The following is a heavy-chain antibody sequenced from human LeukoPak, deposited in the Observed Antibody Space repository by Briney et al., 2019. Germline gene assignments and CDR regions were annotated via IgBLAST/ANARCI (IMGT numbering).Heavy chain of an antibody. V-gene: IGHV3-53*01. Sequence: GGSLRLSCAASGFSVSSNYMSWVRQAPRKGLEWVSVIYSGGSTYYADSVKGRFTISRDNSKNTLYLQMNSLRAEDTAVYYCARDRGRSSSDYYYYYMDVWGKGTTVTVSS. CDR3: ARDRGRSSSDYYYYYMDV. D-gene: IGHD6-6*01. CDR1: GFSVSSNY. J-gene: IGHJ6*03. CDR2: IYSGGST.